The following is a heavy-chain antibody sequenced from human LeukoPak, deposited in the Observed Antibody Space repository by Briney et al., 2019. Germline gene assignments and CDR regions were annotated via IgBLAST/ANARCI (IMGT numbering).Heavy chain of an antibody. J-gene: IGHJ2*01. CDR2: ISSSSETI. CDR3: ARDFYGSGSHRYFDL. V-gene: IGHV3-48*01. CDR1: GFTFSYYS. Sequence: PGGSLRLSCAASGFTFSYYSMNWVRQAPGKGLEWVSYISSSSETIYYADSVRGRFTVSRDNSKNTLYLQMNSLRAEDTAVYYCARDFYGSGSHRYFDLWGRGTLVTVSS. D-gene: IGHD3-10*01.